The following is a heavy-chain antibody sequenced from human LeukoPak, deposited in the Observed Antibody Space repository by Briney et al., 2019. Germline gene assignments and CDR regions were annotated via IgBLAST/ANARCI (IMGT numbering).Heavy chain of an antibody. Sequence: GGSLRLFCTASGFTFGDYAMSWFRGAPGEGLEWVGFIRSKAYGGTAEYAASVRGRFTISRDDSNSIAYLQMNSLKTEDTAVYYCGRLQRNYYYMDVWGKGTTVTVSS. D-gene: IGHD6-25*01. CDR1: GFTFGDYA. CDR2: IRSKAYGGTA. CDR3: GRLQRNYYYMDV. J-gene: IGHJ6*03. V-gene: IGHV3-49*03.